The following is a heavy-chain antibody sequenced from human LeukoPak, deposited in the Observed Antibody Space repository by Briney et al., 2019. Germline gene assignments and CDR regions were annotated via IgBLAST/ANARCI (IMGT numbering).Heavy chain of an antibody. CDR3: ARGAGADALDI. CDR1: GFTFSSYA. V-gene: IGHV3-21*05. J-gene: IGHJ3*02. CDR2: ISSSSTYT. Sequence: GGSLRLSCAASGFTFSSYAMSWVRQAPGKGLEWVSYISSSSTYTNYADSVKGRFTISRDNAKKSLYLQMNSLRAEDTAVYYCARGAGADALDIWGQGTMVTVSS. D-gene: IGHD6-19*01.